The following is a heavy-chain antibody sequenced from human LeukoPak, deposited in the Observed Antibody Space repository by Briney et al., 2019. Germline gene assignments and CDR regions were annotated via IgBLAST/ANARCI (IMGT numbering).Heavy chain of an antibody. J-gene: IGHJ4*02. CDR3: AKDFPTTVTNPFDY. D-gene: IGHD4-17*01. Sequence: PGGSLRLSCAASGFTFTSYSMNWVRQAPGKGLEWVSTISGGGGSTYYADSVKGRFTISRDNSKNTLYLQVNSLRAEDTAVYYCAKDFPTTVTNPFDYWGQGTLVTVSS. CDR1: GFTFTSYS. V-gene: IGHV3-23*01. CDR2: ISGGGGST.